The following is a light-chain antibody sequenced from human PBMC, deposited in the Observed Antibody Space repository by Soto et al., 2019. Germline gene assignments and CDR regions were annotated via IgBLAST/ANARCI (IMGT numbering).Light chain of an antibody. Sequence: IQMRPCPSSLSSYVGGRVNITRRASQTISSHLNWYQQKPGKAPNLLVYAASSLQSGVPSRFTGSGSGTDFTLTISSLQPEDFATYFCQQSYTTPITFGQGTRLEI. V-gene: IGKV1-39*01. CDR2: AAS. CDR3: QQSYTTPIT. J-gene: IGKJ5*01. CDR1: QTISSH.